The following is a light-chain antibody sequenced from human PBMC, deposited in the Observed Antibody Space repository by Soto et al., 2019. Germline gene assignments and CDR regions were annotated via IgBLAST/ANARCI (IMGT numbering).Light chain of an antibody. V-gene: IGKV3-11*01. CDR2: DAS. CDR3: QHRSNWPSIT. J-gene: IGKJ5*01. Sequence: EIVLTQSPATLSLSPGERATLSCRASQSVSSYLAWYQQKPGKAPRLLIYDASNRATGIPARFSGSGSGTDFTLTINSLEPEDSAVYFCQHRSNWPSITFGQGTRLEN. CDR1: QSVSSY.